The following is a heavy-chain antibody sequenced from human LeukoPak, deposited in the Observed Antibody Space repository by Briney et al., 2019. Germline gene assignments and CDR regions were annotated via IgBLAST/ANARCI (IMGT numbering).Heavy chain of an antibody. CDR3: ARDRVAGTHDL. CDR1: GFTFSSYW. CDR2: IKQDGSEK. V-gene: IGHV3-7*01. J-gene: IGHJ4*02. D-gene: IGHD6-19*01. Sequence: PGGSLRLSCAASGFTFSSYWMSWVRQAPGKGLEWGANIKQDGSEKYYVDSMKGRFTISRDNAKNSLCLQMNSLRAEDTAVYYCARDRVAGTHDLWGQGTLVTVSS.